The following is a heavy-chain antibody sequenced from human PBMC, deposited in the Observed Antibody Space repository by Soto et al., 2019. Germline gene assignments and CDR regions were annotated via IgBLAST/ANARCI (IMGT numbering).Heavy chain of an antibody. CDR1: GFTFSSYA. V-gene: IGHV3-30*04. D-gene: IGHD3-22*01. Sequence: GGSLRLSCAASGFTFSSYAMHWVRQAPGKGLEWVAVISYDGSNKYYADSVKGRFTISRDNSKNTLYLQMNSLRAEDTAVYYCAKDYYDSSGPDYWGQGTLVTVS. CDR2: ISYDGSNK. CDR3: AKDYYDSSGPDY. J-gene: IGHJ4*02.